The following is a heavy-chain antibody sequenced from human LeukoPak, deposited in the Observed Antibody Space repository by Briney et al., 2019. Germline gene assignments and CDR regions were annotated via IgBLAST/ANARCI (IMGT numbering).Heavy chain of an antibody. J-gene: IGHJ4*02. V-gene: IGHV1-46*01. CDR2: INSAGGGS. CDR3: ATVGYCSGGSCLEY. Sequence: ASVKVSCKASGYTFTSYYIHWVRQAPGQGLEWMGIINSAGGGSSYAQKFQDRVTMTRDTSTSTVYVELSGLRSEDTAVYYCATVGYCSGGSCLEYWGQGTLVTVSS. CDR1: GYTFTSYY. D-gene: IGHD2-15*01.